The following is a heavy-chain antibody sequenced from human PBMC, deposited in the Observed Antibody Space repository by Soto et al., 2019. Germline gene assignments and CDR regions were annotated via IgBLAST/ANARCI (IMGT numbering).Heavy chain of an antibody. CDR3: AKPRNRITEDAQVGDFDY. D-gene: IGHD1-20*01. CDR1: GFSLNTDGVG. J-gene: IGHJ4*02. V-gene: IGHV2-5*02. CDR2: IYWDDDA. Sequence: QITLKESGPTLVKPTQTLTLTCSFSGFSLNTDGVGVGWVRQPPGEALEWLALIYWDDDARYNPSLNTSLTRTKDTANNQVVPTITNMDPVDTATYYCAKPRNRITEDAQVGDFDYWGQGTLVTVSS.